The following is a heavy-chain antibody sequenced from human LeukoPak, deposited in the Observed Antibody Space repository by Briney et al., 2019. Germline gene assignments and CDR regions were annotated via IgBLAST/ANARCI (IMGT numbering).Heavy chain of an antibody. CDR3: VRDDSYGFDI. CDR2: IRVSGISS. V-gene: IGHV3-48*02. CDR1: GFTFSSYA. Sequence: PGGSLRLSCAVSGFTFSSYAMNWVRQAPGKGLEWVSNIRVSGISSSCADSVKGRFTISRDNAKSSLYLQMDSLRDEDTAVYYCVRDDSYGFDIWGQGTMVTVSS. D-gene: IGHD2-15*01. J-gene: IGHJ3*02.